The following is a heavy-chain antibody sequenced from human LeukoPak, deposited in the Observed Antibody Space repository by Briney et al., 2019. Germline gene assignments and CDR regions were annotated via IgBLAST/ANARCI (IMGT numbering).Heavy chain of an antibody. CDR1: GFTFSSYS. J-gene: IGHJ4*02. V-gene: IGHV3-21*01. D-gene: IGHD4-17*01. CDR3: ARYTVTTDYFDY. CDR2: ISSSSSYI. Sequence: GGSLRLSCAASGFTFSSYSMNWVRQAPGKGLEWVSSISSSSSYIYYADSVKGRFTISRDNAKNPLYLQMNSLRAEDTAVYYCARYTVTTDYFDYWGQGTLVTVSS.